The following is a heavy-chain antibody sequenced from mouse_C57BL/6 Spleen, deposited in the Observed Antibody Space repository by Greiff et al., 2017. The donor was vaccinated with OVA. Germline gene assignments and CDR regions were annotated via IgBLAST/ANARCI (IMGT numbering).Heavy chain of an antibody. Sequence: VKLQQPGAELVKPGASVKMSCKASGYTFTSYWITWVKQRPGQGLEWIGDIYPGSGSTNYNEKVKSKATLTVDKSSSTAFMQLSSLTSEDSAVYYCASSTMVTTTEYFDVWGTGTTVTVSS. CDR3: ASSTMVTTTEYFDV. CDR1: GYTFTSYW. J-gene: IGHJ1*03. D-gene: IGHD2-2*01. V-gene: IGHV1-55*01. CDR2: IYPGSGST.